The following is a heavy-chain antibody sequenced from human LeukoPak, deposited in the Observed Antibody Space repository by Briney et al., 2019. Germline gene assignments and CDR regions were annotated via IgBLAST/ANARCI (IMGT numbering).Heavy chain of an antibody. CDR2: INHSGST. CDR3: ARLVVAAKVSLIP. D-gene: IGHD2-15*01. Sequence: SETLSLTCAVYGGPFSGYYWSWIRQPPGKGLEWIGEINHSGSTNYNPSLESRVTISVDTSKNQFSLELSSVTAADAAVYYCARLVVAAKVSLIPWGQGTLVTVSS. J-gene: IGHJ5*02. CDR1: GGPFSGYY. V-gene: IGHV4-34*01.